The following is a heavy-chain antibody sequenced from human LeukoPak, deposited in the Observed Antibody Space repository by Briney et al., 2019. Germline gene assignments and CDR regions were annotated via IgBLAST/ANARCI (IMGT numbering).Heavy chain of an antibody. CDR1: GGSISSYY. D-gene: IGHD1-20*01. V-gene: IGHV4-59*01. J-gene: IGHJ4*02. CDR2: IYYSGST. Sequence: SETLSLTCTVSGGSISSYYWSWIRQPPGKGLEWIGYIYYSGSTNYNPSLKSRVTISVDTSKNQFSLKLSSVTAADTAVYYCARDGGSITVEYYFDYWGQGTLVTVSS. CDR3: ARDGGSITVEYYFDY.